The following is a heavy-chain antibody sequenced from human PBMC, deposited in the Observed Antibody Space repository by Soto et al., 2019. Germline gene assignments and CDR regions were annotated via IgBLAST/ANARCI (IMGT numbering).Heavy chain of an antibody. V-gene: IGHV4-59*01. D-gene: IGHD2-15*01. J-gene: IGHJ4*02. CDR1: GGSISSYY. Sequence: SETLSLTCTVSGGSISSYYWSWIRPPPGKGLEWIGYIYYSGSTNYNPSLKSRVTISVDTSKNQFSLKLSSVTAADTAVYYCARARIGRDGYFDYWGQGTLVTVSS. CDR2: IYYSGST. CDR3: ARARIGRDGYFDY.